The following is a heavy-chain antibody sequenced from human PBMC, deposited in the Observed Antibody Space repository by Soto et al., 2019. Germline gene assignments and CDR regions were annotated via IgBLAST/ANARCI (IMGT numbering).Heavy chain of an antibody. V-gene: IGHV3-21*01. CDR2: ISSSSSYI. D-gene: IGHD4-17*01. Sequence: EVQLVESGGGLVKPGGSLRLSCAASGFTFSSYSMNWVRQAPGKGLEWVSSISSSSSYIYYADSVKGRFTISRDNAKNSLYLQMNILRAEDTAVYYCARARGDYAFDYWGQGTLVTVSS. CDR3: ARARGDYAFDY. CDR1: GFTFSSYS. J-gene: IGHJ4*02.